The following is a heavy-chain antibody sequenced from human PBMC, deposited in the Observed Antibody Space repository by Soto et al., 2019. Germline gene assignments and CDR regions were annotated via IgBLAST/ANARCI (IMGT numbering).Heavy chain of an antibody. J-gene: IGHJ4*02. CDR1: GDSVSSNSAA. Sequence: SPTLSLTCAISGDSVSSNSAAWNWIRQSPSRGLEWLGRTYYRSKWYNDYAVSVKSRITINPDTSKNQFSLQLNSVTPEDTAVYYCARMGYYYGSGSYYKAYFDYWGQGTLVTVSS. CDR2: TYYRSKWYN. CDR3: ARMGYYYGSGSYYKAYFDY. V-gene: IGHV6-1*01. D-gene: IGHD3-10*01.